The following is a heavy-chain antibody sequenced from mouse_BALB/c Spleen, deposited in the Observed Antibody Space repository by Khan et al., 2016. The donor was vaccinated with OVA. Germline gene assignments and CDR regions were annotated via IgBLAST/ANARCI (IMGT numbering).Heavy chain of an antibody. CDR1: GYTFTSYW. D-gene: IGHD1-1*01. CDR3: TNHGSSSAWFTY. J-gene: IGHJ3*01. V-gene: IGHV1-7*01. Sequence: QVQLQQSGAELAKPGASVKMSCKASGYTFTSYWMHWVKQRPGQGLEWIGYINPSTDYTEYTQKFKDKATLTADKSSSTAYMQLTSLTSEDSAVYYCTNHGSSSAWFTYWGQGTLVTVSA. CDR2: INPSTDYT.